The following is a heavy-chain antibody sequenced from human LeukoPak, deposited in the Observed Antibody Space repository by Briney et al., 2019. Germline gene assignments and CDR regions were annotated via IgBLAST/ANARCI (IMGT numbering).Heavy chain of an antibody. CDR1: EFTFSTYT. V-gene: IGHV3-21*01. D-gene: IGHD1-7*01. CDR3: ARGTNYGDY. CDR2: ITGSSDYI. J-gene: IGHJ4*02. Sequence: GGSLSLSCAASEFTFSTYTMNWVRQAPGKRLEWVSSITGSSDYIYYADSVKGRFTISRDNAKNSLFLHMSSLRAEDTAVYHCARGTNYGDYWGQGTLVTVSS.